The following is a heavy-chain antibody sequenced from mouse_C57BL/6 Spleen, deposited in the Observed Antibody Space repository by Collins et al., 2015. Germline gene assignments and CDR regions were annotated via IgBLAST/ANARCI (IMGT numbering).Heavy chain of an antibody. CDR2: IYPGSGNT. J-gene: IGHJ4*01. Sequence: QVQLQQSGPELVKPGASVKISCKASGYSFTSYYIHWVKQRPGQGLEWIGWIYPGSGNTKYNEKFKGKATLTADTSSSTAYMQLSSLTSEDSAVYYCARVLYYDYDVDYYAMDYWGQGTSVTVSS. D-gene: IGHD2-4*01. V-gene: IGHV1-66*01. CDR1: GYSFTSYY. CDR3: ARVLYYDYDVDYYAMDY.